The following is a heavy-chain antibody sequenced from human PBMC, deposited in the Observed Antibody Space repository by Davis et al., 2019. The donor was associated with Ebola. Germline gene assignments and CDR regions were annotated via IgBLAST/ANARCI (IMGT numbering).Heavy chain of an antibody. Sequence: MPSETLSLTCAVYGGSFSGYYWSWIRQPPGKGLEWIGEINHSGSTNYNPSLKSRVTISVDTSKNQFSLKLSSVTAADTAVYYCARVGGDGSSYLEAFDSWGQGTLVTVSS. CDR2: INHSGST. CDR1: GGSFSGYY. J-gene: IGHJ4*02. V-gene: IGHV4-34*01. CDR3: ARVGGDGSSYLEAFDS. D-gene: IGHD5-24*01.